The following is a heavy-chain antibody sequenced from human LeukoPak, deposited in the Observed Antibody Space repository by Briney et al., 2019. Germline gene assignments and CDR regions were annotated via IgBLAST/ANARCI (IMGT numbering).Heavy chain of an antibody. V-gene: IGHV4-30-4*01. J-gene: IGHJ4*02. CDR1: GGSISSGDYY. D-gene: IGHD5-12*01. Sequence: SETLSLTCTVSGGSISSGDYYWSWIRQPPGKGLEWIGYIYYSGSTYYNPSLKSRVTISVDTSKNQFSLKLSSVTAADTAGYYCPRAPIVATFFDYWGKGTLVTVSS. CDR2: IYYSGST. CDR3: PRAPIVATFFDY.